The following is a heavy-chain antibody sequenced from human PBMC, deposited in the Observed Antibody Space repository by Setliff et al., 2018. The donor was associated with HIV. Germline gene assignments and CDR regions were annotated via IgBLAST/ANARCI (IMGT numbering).Heavy chain of an antibody. V-gene: IGHV1-2*02. CDR1: GFTFTGCY. CDR3: ASPYENNSGPDY. J-gene: IGHJ4*02. D-gene: IGHD7-27*01. Sequence: GASVKVSCKPSGFTFTGCYLHWVRQAPGQGLEWMGWINPNNGDTNYEQRFQGRVTMTRDTSITTVYMVLNRLTPGDTAVYYCASPYENNSGPDYWGQGTPVTVSS. CDR2: INPNNGDT.